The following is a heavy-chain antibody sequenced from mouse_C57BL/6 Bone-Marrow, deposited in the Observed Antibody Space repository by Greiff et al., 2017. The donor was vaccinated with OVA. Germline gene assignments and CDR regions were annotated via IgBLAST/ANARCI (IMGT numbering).Heavy chain of an antibody. D-gene: IGHD2-4*01. J-gene: IGHJ3*01. V-gene: IGHV5-6*01. CDR3: ASPYDYSWFAY. Sequence: EVMLVESGGDLVKPGGSLKLSCAASGFTFSSYGMSWVRQTPDKRLEWVATLSSGGSYTYYPDSVKGRFTISRDNAKNTLYLQMSSLKSEDTAMYYCASPYDYSWFAYWGQGTLVTVSA. CDR1: GFTFSSYG. CDR2: LSSGGSYT.